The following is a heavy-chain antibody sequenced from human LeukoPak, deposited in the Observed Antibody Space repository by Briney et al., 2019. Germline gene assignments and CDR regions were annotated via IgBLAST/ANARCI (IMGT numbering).Heavy chain of an antibody. CDR3: ARVPVLLWFGELFGNEIDY. CDR2: INHSGST. V-gene: IGHV4-34*01. CDR1: GGSFSGYY. D-gene: IGHD3-10*01. Sequence: NPSETLSLTCAVYGGSFSGYYWSWIRQPPGKGLEWIGEINHSGSTNYNPSLKSRVTISVDTSKNQFSLRLSSVTATDTAVYYCARVPVLLWFGELFGNEIDYWGQGTLVTVSS. J-gene: IGHJ4*02.